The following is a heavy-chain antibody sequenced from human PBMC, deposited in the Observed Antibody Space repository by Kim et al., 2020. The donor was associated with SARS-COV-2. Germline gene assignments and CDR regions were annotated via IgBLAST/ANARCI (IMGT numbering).Heavy chain of an antibody. Sequence: SETLSLTCTVSGASISATSHYWGWIRQPPGRGLEWIGTVYFSGSTFYNPALKSLVTMSVDTSKNQFSLSLGSVTAAATAVYYCARVPSFYYTSGFYRWF. CDR3: ARVPSFYYTSGFYRWF. D-gene: IGHD3-10*01. J-gene: IGHJ5*01. CDR1: GASISATSHY. CDR2: VYFSGST. V-gene: IGHV4-39*07.